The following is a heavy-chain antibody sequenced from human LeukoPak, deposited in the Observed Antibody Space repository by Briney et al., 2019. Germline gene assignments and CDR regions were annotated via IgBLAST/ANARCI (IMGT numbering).Heavy chain of an antibody. Sequence: GGSLRLSCVASGFTFRHYDMSWVRQAPGKGLEWVSSINTSGGSTYYADSLQGRFTISRDNSKNTLHLQMNNVRAEDTALYYCAREGEGSGWLRTKNWFDPWGQGTLVTVSS. J-gene: IGHJ5*02. V-gene: IGHV3-23*01. D-gene: IGHD6-19*01. CDR2: INTSGGST. CDR3: AREGEGSGWLRTKNWFDP. CDR1: GFTFRHYD.